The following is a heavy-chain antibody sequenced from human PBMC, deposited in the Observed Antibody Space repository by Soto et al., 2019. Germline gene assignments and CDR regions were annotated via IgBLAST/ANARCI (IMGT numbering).Heavy chain of an antibody. V-gene: IGHV4-34*01. CDR3: ARGQEGIVATH. D-gene: IGHD5-12*01. J-gene: IGHJ4*02. CDR1: GGSLTCYY. Sequence: QVQLQQWGAGLLKPSETLSLTCTVNGGSLTCYYWSWIRQPRGKGLEGIGEVKDGGSTNYSPSLRGRVSISADTSKNHSSLRLNSVTAADTAVYFCARGQEGIVATHWDQGALVTVSS. CDR2: VKDGGST.